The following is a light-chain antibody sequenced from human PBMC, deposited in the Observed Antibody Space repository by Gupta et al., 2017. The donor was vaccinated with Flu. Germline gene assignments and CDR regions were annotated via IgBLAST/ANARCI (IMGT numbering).Light chain of an antibody. J-gene: IGLJ2*01. CDR3: AAWDDSLSGVV. CDR2: YDN. CDR1: SSNIGNNA. Sequence: QSVLTQPPSVSEAPRQRVTISYSGSSSNIGNNAVNWYQQFPGKAPKLLIYYDNLLPSGVSDRFSASKSGTSASLAISGLQSEDEADYYCAAWDDSLSGVVFGGGTKLTVL. V-gene: IGLV1-36*01.